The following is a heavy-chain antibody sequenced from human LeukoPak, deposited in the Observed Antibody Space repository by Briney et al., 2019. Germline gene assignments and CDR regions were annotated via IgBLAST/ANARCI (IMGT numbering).Heavy chain of an antibody. J-gene: IGHJ5*02. CDR1: GLPFSDTY. D-gene: IGHD7-27*01. CDR3: ARPLNWGSRRGFNWFDP. CDR2: ISPSGTDI. V-gene: IGHV3-11*04. Sequence: GGSLRLSCAVSGLPFSDTYMTWIRQAPGRGLESLSYISPSGTDISYADSVKGRFTISRANPNNSLYLQMNSLRAEDTAVYYCARPLNWGSRRGFNWFDPWGQGTLVTVSS.